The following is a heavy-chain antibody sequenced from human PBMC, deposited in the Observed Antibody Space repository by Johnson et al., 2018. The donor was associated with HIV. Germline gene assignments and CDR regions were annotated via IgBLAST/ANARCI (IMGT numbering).Heavy chain of an antibody. Sequence: QVQLVESGGGLVQPGGSLRLSCAASGFTVSSNYMSWVRQAPGKGLEWVAFIRYDGDLTYYVDSVKGRFTISRDNSKNTLYLQMNSLRPEDTAMFYCAKGHSSGYPKDAFDIWGQGTIVTVSS. CDR2: IRYDGDLT. CDR3: AKGHSSGYPKDAFDI. J-gene: IGHJ3*02. D-gene: IGHD3-22*01. CDR1: GFTVSSNY. V-gene: IGHV3-30*02.